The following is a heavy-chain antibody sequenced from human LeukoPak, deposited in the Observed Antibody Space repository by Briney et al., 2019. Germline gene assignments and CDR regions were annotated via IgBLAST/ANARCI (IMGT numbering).Heavy chain of an antibody. J-gene: IGHJ4*02. CDR2: INHTGST. Sequence: SETLSLTCAVYGGSFSGYYWSWIRQPPGKGLEWIGEINHTGSTNYNPSLKSRVTISVDTSKNQFSLKLSSVTAADTAVYYCARTDLIVGATYFDYWGQGTLVTVSS. CDR1: GGSFSGYY. CDR3: ARTDLIVGATYFDY. D-gene: IGHD1-26*01. V-gene: IGHV4-34*01.